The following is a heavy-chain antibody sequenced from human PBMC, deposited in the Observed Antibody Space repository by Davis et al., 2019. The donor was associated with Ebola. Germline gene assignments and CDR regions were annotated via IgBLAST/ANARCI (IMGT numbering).Heavy chain of an antibody. D-gene: IGHD3-22*01. CDR1: GFTFSSYG. CDR2: IWYDGSNK. CDR3: ARVDSSGSMDV. V-gene: IGHV3-33*08. Sequence: GESLKISCAASGFTFSSYGMHWVRQAPGKGLEWVAVIWYDGSNKYYADSVKGRFTISRDNSKNTLYLQMNSLRAEDTAVYYCARVDSSGSMDVWGKGTTVTVSS. J-gene: IGHJ6*04.